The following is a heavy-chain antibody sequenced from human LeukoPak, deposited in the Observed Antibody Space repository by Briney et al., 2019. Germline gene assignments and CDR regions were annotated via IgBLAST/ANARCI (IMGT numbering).Heavy chain of an antibody. J-gene: IGHJ4*02. CDR1: GFTFSTYA. D-gene: IGHD4-23*01. CDR3: VRDQTSTGGNVRS. Sequence: RAGGSLRLSCAASGFTFSTYAMRWVRQAPGKGLEWVSFISSGSYYMYYADSVKGRFTIYRDNAKNSLYLQMNSLRAEDTAVYYRVRDQTSTGGNVRSWGQGTLVTVSS. V-gene: IGHV3-21*06. CDR2: ISSGSYYM.